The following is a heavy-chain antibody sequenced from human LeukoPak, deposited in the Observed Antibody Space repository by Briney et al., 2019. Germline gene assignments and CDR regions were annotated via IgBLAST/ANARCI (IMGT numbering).Heavy chain of an antibody. D-gene: IGHD2-15*01. Sequence: GGSLRLSCAASGFSFSSYAMSWVRQAPGKGLEWVSSIISGGGGTYYADSVKGRFTISRDNSKNTLYLQMNSLRGDDTAVYYCAKRKGAAANTGYYFDYWGQGTLVTVSS. J-gene: IGHJ4*02. V-gene: IGHV3-23*01. CDR2: IISGGGGT. CDR3: AKRKGAAANTGYYFDY. CDR1: GFSFSSYA.